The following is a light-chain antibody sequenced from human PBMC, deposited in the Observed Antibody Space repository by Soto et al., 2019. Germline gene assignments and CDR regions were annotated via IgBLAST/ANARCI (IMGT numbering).Light chain of an antibody. CDR3: QQSYFTPLT. CDR2: SAS. CDR1: QDIRSY. Sequence: DIQMTQSPSSLSASVGDRVIITCRASQDIRSYLNWYQQKPGKVPNLLIYSASTLQSGVPSRFSGRGSGTDFTLTISSLQPEDFATYYCQQSYFTPLTFGPGTKVDIK. J-gene: IGKJ3*01. V-gene: IGKV1-39*01.